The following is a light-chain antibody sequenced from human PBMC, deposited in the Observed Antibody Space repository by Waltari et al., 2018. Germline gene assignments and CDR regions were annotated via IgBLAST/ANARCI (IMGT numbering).Light chain of an antibody. CDR2: DLT. CDR3: SAYTSRGTLK. CDR1: SDDIGAYRY. Sequence: QSALTQPASVSGSPGQSITISCTGTSDDIGAYRYLTWYHQRPGIVPKPIIYDLTERPSGVSNRFSGSKSGSTASLTVSGLQAEDEGLFYCSAYTSRGTLKFGGGTRVTVL. J-gene: IGLJ2*01. V-gene: IGLV2-14*03.